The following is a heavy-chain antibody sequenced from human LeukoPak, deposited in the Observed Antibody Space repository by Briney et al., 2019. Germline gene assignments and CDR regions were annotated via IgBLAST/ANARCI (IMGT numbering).Heavy chain of an antibody. Sequence: GRSLRLSCAASGFTFSSYAMHWVRQAPGKGLEWVAVMSYDGSNKYYADSVKGRFTISRDNSKNTLYLQMNSLRAEDTAVYYCARASGYYYPKSHYFDYWGQGTLVTVSS. CDR1: GFTFSSYA. J-gene: IGHJ4*02. D-gene: IGHD3-22*01. V-gene: IGHV3-30*04. CDR3: ARASGYYYPKSHYFDY. CDR2: MSYDGSNK.